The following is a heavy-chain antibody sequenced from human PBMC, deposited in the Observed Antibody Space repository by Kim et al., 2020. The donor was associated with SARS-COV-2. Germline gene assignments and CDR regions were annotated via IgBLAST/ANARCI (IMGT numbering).Heavy chain of an antibody. J-gene: IGHJ4*02. CDR2: I. CDR3: ASLAVAEMGY. V-gene: IGHV3-21*01. Sequence: IYYAGSVKVRFTISRDNAKSSLYLQMNSLRDEDTAVYYCASLAVAEMGYWGQGTLVTVSS. D-gene: IGHD6-19*01.